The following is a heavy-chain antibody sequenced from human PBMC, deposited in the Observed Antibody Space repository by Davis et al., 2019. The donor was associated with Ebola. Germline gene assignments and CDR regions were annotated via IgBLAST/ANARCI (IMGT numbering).Heavy chain of an antibody. J-gene: IGHJ5*02. CDR3: VKGGLWFGDWFDP. D-gene: IGHD3-10*01. CDR1: GFTFSSYA. Sequence: ESLKISCSASGFTFSSYAMHWVRQAPGKGLEYVSAISSNGGSTYYADSVEGRFTISRDNSKNTLYLQMSSLRAEDTAVYYCVKGGLWFGDWFDPWGQGTLVTVSS. V-gene: IGHV3-64D*08. CDR2: ISSNGGST.